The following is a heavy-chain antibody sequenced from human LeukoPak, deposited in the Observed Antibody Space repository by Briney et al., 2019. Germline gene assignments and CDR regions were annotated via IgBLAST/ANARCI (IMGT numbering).Heavy chain of an antibody. CDR3: AKARDFWSGYLDFDY. CDR1: GFTFSSYG. CDR2: IWYDGSNK. V-gene: IGHV3-33*06. D-gene: IGHD3-3*01. J-gene: IGHJ4*02. Sequence: GTSLRLSCTTSGFTFSSYGMHWVRQAPGKGLEWVAVIWYDGSNKYYADSVKGRFTISRDNSKNTLYLQMNSLRAEDTAVYYCAKARDFWSGYLDFDYWGQGTLVTVSS.